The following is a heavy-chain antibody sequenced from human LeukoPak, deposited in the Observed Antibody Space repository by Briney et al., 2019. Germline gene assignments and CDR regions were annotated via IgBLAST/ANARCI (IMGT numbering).Heavy chain of an antibody. V-gene: IGHV3-23*01. D-gene: IGHD4-11*01. J-gene: IGHJ4*02. CDR1: GFTFSSYW. Sequence: GGSLRLSCAASGFTFSSYWMSWVRQAPGKGLEWVSAISGSGGSTYYADSVKGRFTISRDNSKNTLYLQMNSLRAEDTAVYYCAKGIRLGDYRYWGQGTLVTVSS. CDR3: AKGIRLGDYRY. CDR2: ISGSGGST.